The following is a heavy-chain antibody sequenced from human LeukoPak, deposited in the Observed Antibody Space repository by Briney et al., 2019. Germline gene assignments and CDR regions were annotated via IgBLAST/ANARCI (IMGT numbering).Heavy chain of an antibody. D-gene: IGHD5-18*01. Sequence: SETLSLTCTVSGGSISSYYWSWIRRPPGKGLECIGYIYYSGSTNYNPSLKSRVTISVDTTKNQFSLKLSSVTAADTAVYYCARHSYSYSSRFDYWGQGTLVTVSS. J-gene: IGHJ4*02. CDR3: ARHSYSYSSRFDY. V-gene: IGHV4-59*08. CDR2: IYYSGST. CDR1: GGSISSYY.